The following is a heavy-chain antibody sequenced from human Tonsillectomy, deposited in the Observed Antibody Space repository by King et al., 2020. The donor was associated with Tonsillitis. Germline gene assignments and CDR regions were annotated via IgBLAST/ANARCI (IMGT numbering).Heavy chain of an antibody. Sequence: VQLVESGGGLVQPGGSLRLSCAASGFTFSNYWMSWVRQAPGKGLEWVANIKQDGSEKYYVDSVKGRFTISRDNAKNSLYLQMNSLRAEDTAVYYCASLNYTSRWYWENYYYVMDVWGQGITVTVSS. V-gene: IGHV3-7*01. D-gene: IGHD6-13*01. J-gene: IGHJ6*02. CDR2: IKQDGSEK. CDR1: GFTFSNYW. CDR3: ASLNYTSRWYWENYYYVMDV.